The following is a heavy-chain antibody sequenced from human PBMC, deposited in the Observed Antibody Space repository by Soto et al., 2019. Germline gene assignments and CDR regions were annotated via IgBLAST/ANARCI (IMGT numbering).Heavy chain of an antibody. J-gene: IGHJ6*02. Sequence: PGGSLRLSCAASGFTFSSYAVSWVRQAPGKGLEWVANTKRDASETYYADSVKGRFTISRDNTKNSLYLQMNSLRVEDTAVYYCARPPVKGIHVWGQGATVTVSS. V-gene: IGHV3-7*01. CDR3: ARPPVKGIHV. CDR1: GFTFSSYA. D-gene: IGHD4-17*01. CDR2: TKRDASET.